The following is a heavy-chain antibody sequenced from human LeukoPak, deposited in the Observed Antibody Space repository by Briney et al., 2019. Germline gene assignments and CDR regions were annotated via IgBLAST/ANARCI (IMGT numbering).Heavy chain of an antibody. Sequence: PGGSLRLSCAASGFTFSSYGMHWVRQAPGKGLEWVAFIRYDGSNKYYADSVKGRFTISRDNSQSTLYLQMNSLRAEDTAVYYCAKDLASSFIFDYWGQGTLVTVSS. D-gene: IGHD1-26*01. CDR1: GFTFSSYG. V-gene: IGHV3-30*02. J-gene: IGHJ4*02. CDR2: IRYDGSNK. CDR3: AKDLASSFIFDY.